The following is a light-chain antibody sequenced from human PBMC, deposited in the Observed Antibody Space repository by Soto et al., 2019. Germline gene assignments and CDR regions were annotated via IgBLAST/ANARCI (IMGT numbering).Light chain of an antibody. CDR1: QTINTF. Sequence: DIQLTQSPSSLFAAVGDRVTITCRASQTINTFLHWYQKKPGKAPKVLIYAASNLQSRVPSRFSGSGSGTDFTLTVNSLQPEDFATYYCRQGYSTPWTFGQGTKVEIK. CDR2: AAS. V-gene: IGKV1-39*01. CDR3: RQGYSTPWT. J-gene: IGKJ1*01.